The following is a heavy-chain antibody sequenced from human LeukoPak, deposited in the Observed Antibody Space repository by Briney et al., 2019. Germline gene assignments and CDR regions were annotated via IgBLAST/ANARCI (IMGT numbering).Heavy chain of an antibody. V-gene: IGHV1-69*06. J-gene: IGHJ6*03. D-gene: IGHD3-10*01. CDR1: GGTFSSYA. Sequence: SVKVSCKASGGTFSSYAISWVRQAPGQGLEWMGGIIPIFGTANYAQKFQGRVTITADKSTSTAYMELSSLRSDDTAVYYCASLYGSGNHYYYYYMDVWGKGTTVTVSS. CDR2: IIPIFGTA. CDR3: ASLYGSGNHYYYYYMDV.